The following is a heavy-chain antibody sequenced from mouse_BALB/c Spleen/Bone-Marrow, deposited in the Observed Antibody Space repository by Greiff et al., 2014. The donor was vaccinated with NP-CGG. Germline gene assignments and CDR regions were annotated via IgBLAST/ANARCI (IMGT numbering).Heavy chain of an antibody. V-gene: IGHV5-4*02. Sequence: EVQLVESEGGLVKPGGSLKLSCAASGFTFSDYYMYWVRQTPEKRLEWVATISDGGGYTYYPDSVWGRFTISRDNAKNNLYLQMSSLKSEDTAMYYCARSGERYGAMDYWGQGTSVTVFS. D-gene: IGHD2-10*02. CDR1: GFTFSDYY. J-gene: IGHJ4*01. CDR3: ARSGERYGAMDY. CDR2: ISDGGGYT.